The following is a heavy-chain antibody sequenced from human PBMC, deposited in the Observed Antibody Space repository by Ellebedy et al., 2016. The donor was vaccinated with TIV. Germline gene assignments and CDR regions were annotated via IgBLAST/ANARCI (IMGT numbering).Heavy chain of an antibody. CDR2: ITESGGHT. V-gene: IGHV3-23*01. J-gene: IGHJ6*02. D-gene: IGHD4-17*01. CDR1: GLTFSSHA. CDR3: AKEKVFGDSRWEIDV. Sequence: PSETLSLTCAASGLTFSSHAMSWVRQAPGKGLEWVASITESGGHTYHADSVKGRFTISRDTSKDPLFLQMNSLRAEDTAIYYWAKEKVFGDSRWEIDVWGQGTTVTVSS.